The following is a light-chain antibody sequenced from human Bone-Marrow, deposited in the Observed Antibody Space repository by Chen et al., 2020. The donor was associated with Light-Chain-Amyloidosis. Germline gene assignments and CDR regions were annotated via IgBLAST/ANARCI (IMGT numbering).Light chain of an antibody. J-gene: IGKJ4*01. CDR1: QTISSNY. CDR3: QQYGTSPLT. V-gene: IGKV3-20*01. CDR2: GSS. Sequence: EIVLTQSPGTLSLSPGEGANLSCRASQTISSNYLTWYQQKFGQAPRHLIYGSSSRATGIPDRFTGRGSGTDFTLTINRLEPEDFARYYCQQYGTSPLTFGGGTKVEIK.